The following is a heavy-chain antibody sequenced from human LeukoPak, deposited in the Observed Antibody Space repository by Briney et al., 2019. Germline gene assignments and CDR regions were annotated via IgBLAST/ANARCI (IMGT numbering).Heavy chain of an antibody. CDR3: VRDIAPIGSWWFDP. J-gene: IGHJ5*02. Sequence: ASVKVSCKASGYTFTEYYMHWLRQAPGLVFEWMGSINPKSGDTYYSPEFQGRVTLTRDTSIKTAYMEMNSLKSDDTAVYYCVRDIAPIGSWWFDPWGQGTLIIVSS. D-gene: IGHD2-15*01. CDR1: GYTFTEYY. V-gene: IGHV1-2*02. CDR2: INPKSGDT.